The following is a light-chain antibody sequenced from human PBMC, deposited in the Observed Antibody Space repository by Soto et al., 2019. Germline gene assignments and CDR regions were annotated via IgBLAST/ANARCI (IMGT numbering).Light chain of an antibody. CDR1: RSVSSN. CDR3: QQYDKWPIT. Sequence: EIVLTQSPATLSVSPGERATLSCWASRSVSSNLAWYQQKPGLPPRLLIYGASTRATGVPARFSGSGSGTELTLTISSLQSEDFAVYYCQQYDKWPITFGQGTRLEIK. V-gene: IGKV3-15*01. J-gene: IGKJ5*01. CDR2: GAS.